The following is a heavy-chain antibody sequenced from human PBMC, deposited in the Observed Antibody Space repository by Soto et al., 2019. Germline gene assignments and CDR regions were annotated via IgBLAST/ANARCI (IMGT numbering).Heavy chain of an antibody. D-gene: IGHD5-18*01. Sequence: QVQLVESGGGVVQPGRSLRLSCAASGFTFSGYAMHWVRQAPGKGLEWVAVISYDSSNKYYADSVKGRFTVSRDNSKNTLYLQMDSLRAADTAVYYCVRDRHVDTAMQFDYWGQGTLITVSS. CDR2: ISYDSSNK. CDR3: VRDRHVDTAMQFDY. CDR1: GFTFSGYA. V-gene: IGHV3-30-3*01. J-gene: IGHJ4*02.